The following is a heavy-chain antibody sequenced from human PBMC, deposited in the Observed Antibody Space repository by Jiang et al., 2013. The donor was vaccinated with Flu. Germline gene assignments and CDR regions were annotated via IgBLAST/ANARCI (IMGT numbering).Heavy chain of an antibody. Sequence: SGAEVKKTGSSVKLSCAASGYTFTYRFSHWVRQAPGQALEWMGWITPYNGNRKYAEKFQGRLSITRDELSLKAVYMELSGLTSEDTATYFCVRSALSGDQLYFDSWGQGTLVTVSP. J-gene: IGHJ4*02. CDR2: ITPYNGNR. CDR1: GYTFTYRF. V-gene: IGHV1-45*02. CDR3: VRSALSGDQLYFDS. D-gene: IGHD4-17*01.